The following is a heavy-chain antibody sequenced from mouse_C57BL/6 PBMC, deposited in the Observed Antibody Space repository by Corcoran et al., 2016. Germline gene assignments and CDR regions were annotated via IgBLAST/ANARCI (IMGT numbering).Heavy chain of an antibody. CDR3: AREGELYYDYDRAFAY. J-gene: IGHJ3*01. V-gene: IGHV1-26*01. CDR1: GYTFTDYY. Sequence: EVQLQQSGPELVKPGASVKISCKASGYTFTDYYMNWVKQSHGKSLEWIGDINPNNGGTSYNQKFKGKATLTVGKSSSTAYMELRSLTSEDSADYYCAREGELYYDYDRAFAYWGQGTLVTVSA. CDR2: INPNNGGT. D-gene: IGHD2-4*01.